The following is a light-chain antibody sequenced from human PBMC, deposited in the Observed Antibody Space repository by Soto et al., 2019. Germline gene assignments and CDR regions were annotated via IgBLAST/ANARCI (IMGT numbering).Light chain of an antibody. J-gene: IGKJ4*01. Sequence: EIVMTQSPATLSVSPGERATLSCRASQSVSSNLAWYQQKPGQAPRLLIYGASTRAAAFPARFSGSGSGTEFTLTISSLQSEDFAVYYCRQYNNWPPLTFGGGTKVEIK. CDR2: GAS. CDR3: RQYNNWPPLT. V-gene: IGKV3-15*01. CDR1: QSVSSN.